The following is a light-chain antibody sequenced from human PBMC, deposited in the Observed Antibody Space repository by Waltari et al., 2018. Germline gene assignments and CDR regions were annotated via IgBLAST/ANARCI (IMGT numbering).Light chain of an antibody. CDR3: GSYAGANLWV. Sequence: QSALTQPPSASGSLGQSVAMSCTGTGRDDGRYNYVSWYQQYPGKAPKLMIHEVNKRPSGVPDRFSGSKSGNTASLTVSGLQAEDEADYYCGSYAGANLWVLGGGTKLTVL. CDR1: GRDDGRYNY. CDR2: EVN. J-gene: IGLJ3*02. V-gene: IGLV2-8*01.